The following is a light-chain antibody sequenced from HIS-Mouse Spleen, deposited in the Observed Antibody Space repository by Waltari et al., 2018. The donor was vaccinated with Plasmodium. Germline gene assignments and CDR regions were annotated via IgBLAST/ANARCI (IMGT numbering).Light chain of an antibody. V-gene: IGLV2-23*03. CDR3: CSYAGSSTFV. J-gene: IGLJ3*02. CDR2: EST. CDR1: SSDFGSYNL. Sequence: QSALTQPASVSGSPGQSITISCTGTSSDFGSYNLVSRYQQHPGKAPKLMIYESTKRPSGVSKRFSGSKAGNTASLTISGLEAEDEADYCCCSYAGSSTFVFGGGTKLTVL.